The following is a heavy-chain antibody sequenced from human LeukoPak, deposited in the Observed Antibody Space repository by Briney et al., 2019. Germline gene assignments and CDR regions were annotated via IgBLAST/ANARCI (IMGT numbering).Heavy chain of an antibody. D-gene: IGHD4-23*01. Sequence: SETLSLTCTVSGGSISTYYWSWIRQSPGKGLEWIGFVYYIGTTNYNPSLKSRVTISLGTSKNQFSLRLSSVTAADPAVYYCARGGNDAFDIWGQGTVVTVSS. CDR1: GGSISTYY. J-gene: IGHJ3*02. CDR3: ARGGNDAFDI. CDR2: VYYIGTT. V-gene: IGHV4-59*12.